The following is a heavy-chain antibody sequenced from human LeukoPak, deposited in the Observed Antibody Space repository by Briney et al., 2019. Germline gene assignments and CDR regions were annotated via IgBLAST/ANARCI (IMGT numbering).Heavy chain of an antibody. Sequence: SETLSLTCAVYGGSFSGYYWSWIRQPPGKGLEWIGEINHSGSTNYNPSLKSRVTISVDTSKNQFSLKLSSVTAADTAVYYCARAAAWYSSGWYRYYFDYWGQGTLVTVSS. D-gene: IGHD6-19*01. CDR1: GGSFSGYY. CDR2: INHSGST. J-gene: IGHJ4*02. V-gene: IGHV4-34*01. CDR3: ARAAAWYSSGWYRYYFDY.